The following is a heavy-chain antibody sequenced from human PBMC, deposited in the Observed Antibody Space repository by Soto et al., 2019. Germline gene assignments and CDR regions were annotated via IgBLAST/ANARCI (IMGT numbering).Heavy chain of an antibody. CDR2: VHHSGST. V-gene: IGHV4-38-2*01. J-gene: IGHJ5*02. CDR1: GYSISSGYH. CDR3: ARPVGVVAEGRCFDT. Sequence: LSLTCAVSGYSISSGYHWGWIRQPPGKGLEWLGSVHHSGSTYYNPSLKSRLTISVDKSKNQFCLSLTSVTAADTAVYYSARPVGVVAEGRCFDTRGQGTLVTVSS. D-gene: IGHD3-3*01.